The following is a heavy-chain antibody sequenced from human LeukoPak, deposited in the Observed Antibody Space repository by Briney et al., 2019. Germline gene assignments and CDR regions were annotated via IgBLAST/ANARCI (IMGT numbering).Heavy chain of an antibody. CDR3: ARLGHQLLYLDY. Sequence: SETLSLTCTVSGGSISSGSYYWSWIRQPAGKGLEWIGRIYTSGSTNYNPSLKSRVTISVDTSKNQFSLKLSSVTAADTAVYYCARLGHQLLYLDYWGQGTLVTVSS. CDR2: IYTSGST. V-gene: IGHV4-61*02. D-gene: IGHD2-2*02. J-gene: IGHJ4*02. CDR1: GGSISSGSYY.